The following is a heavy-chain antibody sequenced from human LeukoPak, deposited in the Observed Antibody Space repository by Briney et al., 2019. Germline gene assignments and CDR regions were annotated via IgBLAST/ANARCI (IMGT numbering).Heavy chain of an antibody. CDR2: ISSSNSYI. CDR1: GFSFRSYS. D-gene: IGHD3-3*01. V-gene: IGHV3-21*01. CDR3: ARGKDYDFWSGYCWFDP. J-gene: IGHJ5*02. Sequence: GSLRLSCAGSGFSFRSYSMNWVRQAPGKGLQWVSSISSSNSYISYEDSVKGRFTISRDNAKHSLYLQMNSLRAEDTAVYYCARGKDYDFWSGYCWFDPWGQGTLVTVSS.